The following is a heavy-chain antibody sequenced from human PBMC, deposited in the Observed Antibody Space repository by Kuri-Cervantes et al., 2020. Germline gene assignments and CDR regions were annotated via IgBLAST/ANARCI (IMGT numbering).Heavy chain of an antibody. CDR2: ISSSSSYI. V-gene: IGHV3-21*01. Sequence: GESLKISCAASGFTFSSYAMSWVRQAPGKGLEWVSSISSSSSYIYYADSVKGRFTISRDNAKNSLYLQMNSLRAEDTAVYYCARRSVPDPWGQGTLVTVSS. J-gene: IGHJ5*02. CDR1: GFTFSSYA. CDR3: ARRSVPDP.